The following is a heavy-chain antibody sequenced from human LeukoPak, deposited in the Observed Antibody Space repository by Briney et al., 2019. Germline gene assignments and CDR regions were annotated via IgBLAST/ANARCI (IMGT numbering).Heavy chain of an antibody. J-gene: IGHJ4*02. CDR1: GFTFRNAY. V-gene: IGHV3-15*07. D-gene: IGHD2-2*02. CDR3: ITPIPYSAQ. CDR2: IKPKTDGETK. Sequence: PGGSLRLSCAASGFTFRNAYMNWVRQAPGKGLEWVGRIKPKTDGETKEYAAPVTDRFSISRDDSKSMMYLQMNSLKTGDTAVYYCITPIPYSAQGGQGTLVTVSS.